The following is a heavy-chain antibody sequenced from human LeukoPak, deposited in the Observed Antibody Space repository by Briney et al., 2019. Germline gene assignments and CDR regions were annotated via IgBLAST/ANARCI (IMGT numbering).Heavy chain of an antibody. V-gene: IGHV4-39*07. J-gene: IGHJ6*03. Sequence: SETLSLTCTVSGGSISSSSYYWGWIRQPPGKGLEWIGSIYYSGSTYYNPSLKSRVTISVDTSKNQFSLKLSSVTAADTAVYYCARAPGVYCTNGVCYYNYYYMDVWGKGTTVTVSS. D-gene: IGHD2-8*01. CDR1: GGSISSSSYY. CDR3: ARAPGVYCTNGVCYYNYYYMDV. CDR2: IYYSGST.